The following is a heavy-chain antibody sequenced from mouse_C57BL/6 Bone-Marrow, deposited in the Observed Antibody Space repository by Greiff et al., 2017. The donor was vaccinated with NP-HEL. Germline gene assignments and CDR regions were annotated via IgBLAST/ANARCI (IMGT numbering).Heavy chain of an antibody. CDR1: GYTFTSYW. Sequence: QVQLKQPGAELVRPGTSVKLSCKASGYTFTSYWMHWVKQRPGQGLEWIGEIDPSDSYPNYNQKFKGKATLTVDTSSSTAYMQLSSLTSEDSAVYYCARDSPLFAYWGQGTLVTVS. V-gene: IGHV1-59*01. CDR3: ARDSPLFAY. D-gene: IGHD3-2*01. J-gene: IGHJ3*01. CDR2: IDPSDSYP.